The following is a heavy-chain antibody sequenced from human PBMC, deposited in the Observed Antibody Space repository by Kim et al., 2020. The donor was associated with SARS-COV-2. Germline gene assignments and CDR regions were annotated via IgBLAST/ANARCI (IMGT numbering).Heavy chain of an antibody. D-gene: IGHD3-10*01. CDR3: ARDLSGEDYYGSGSYYYYYGMDV. CDR2: IIPIFGTA. CDR1: GGTFSSYA. Sequence: SVKVSCKASGGTFSSYAISWVRQAPGQGLEWMGGIIPIFGTANYAQKFQGRVTITADESTSTAYMELSSLRSEDTAVYYCARDLSGEDYYGSGSYYYYYGMDVWGQGTTVTVSS. V-gene: IGHV1-69*13. J-gene: IGHJ6*02.